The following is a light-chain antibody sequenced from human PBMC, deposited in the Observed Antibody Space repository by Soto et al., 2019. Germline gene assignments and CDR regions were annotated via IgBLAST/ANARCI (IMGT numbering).Light chain of an antibody. Sequence: EIVLTQSPATLSLSPGERATLSCRASQSVSTYLAWYQQRPGQAPRLLIYDASNRATGVPARFSGSGSGTDFTLTITSLQPEDFATYYCQQSHSIPWTFGQGTKVDIK. V-gene: IGKV3-11*01. CDR3: QQSHSIPWT. J-gene: IGKJ1*01. CDR2: DAS. CDR1: QSVSTY.